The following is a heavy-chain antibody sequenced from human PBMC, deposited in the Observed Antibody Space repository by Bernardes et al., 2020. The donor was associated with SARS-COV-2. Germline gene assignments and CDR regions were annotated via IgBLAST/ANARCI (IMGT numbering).Heavy chain of an antibody. CDR2: IGTAGDT. CDR3: ARADYGGSFYYYYGMDV. D-gene: IGHD2-15*01. V-gene: IGHV3-13*01. CDR1: GFTFSSYD. J-gene: IGHJ6*02. Sequence: GWSLRLSCAASGFTFSSYDMHWVRQATGKGLEWVSAIGTAGDTYYPGSVKGRFTISRENAKNSLYLQMNSLRAGDTAVYYCARADYGGSFYYYYGMDVWGQGTTVTVSS.